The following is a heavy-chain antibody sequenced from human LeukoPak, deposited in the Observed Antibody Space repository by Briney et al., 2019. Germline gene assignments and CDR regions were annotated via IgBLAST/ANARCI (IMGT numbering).Heavy chain of an antibody. J-gene: IGHJ5*02. D-gene: IGHD2-15*01. CDR2: IKQDGSEM. Sequence: GGSLRLSCAASGFTFIHYWMSWVRQAPGKGLEWVANIKQDGSEMHYVDSVKGRSTISRDNANNSLYLQMNSLRAEDTAVYYCVRAVVVAASYRFDPWGQGTLVTVSS. CDR1: GFTFIHYW. V-gene: IGHV3-7*03. CDR3: VRAVVVAASYRFDP.